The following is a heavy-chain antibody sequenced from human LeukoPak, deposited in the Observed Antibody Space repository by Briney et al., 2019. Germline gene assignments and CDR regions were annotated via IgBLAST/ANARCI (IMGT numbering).Heavy chain of an antibody. CDR1: GNSFGDYY. Sequence: SETLSLTCTVSGNSFGDYYWSWIRQPAGKGLEWIGRIYTSGSTTYNPSLKSRVTMSVDTSKSQFSLKLSSVTAADTAVYYCARDGSGYYDTSGYRNWGQGTLVTVSS. V-gene: IGHV4-4*07. CDR2: IYTSGST. D-gene: IGHD3-22*01. CDR3: ARDGSGYYDTSGYRN. J-gene: IGHJ4*02.